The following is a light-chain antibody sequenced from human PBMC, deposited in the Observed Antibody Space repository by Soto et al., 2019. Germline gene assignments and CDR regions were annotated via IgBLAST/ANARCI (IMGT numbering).Light chain of an antibody. Sequence: QSVLTQPASVSGSPGQSITISCTGTSSDVGAYIFVSWYQQHPGKAPKLMIYDIINRPSGVSNRFSGSKSGNTASLTISGLQAEDEADYYCQAWDSSTVVFGGGTKLTVL. CDR3: QAWDSSTVV. CDR1: SSDVGAYIF. CDR2: DII. V-gene: IGLV2-14*03. J-gene: IGLJ2*01.